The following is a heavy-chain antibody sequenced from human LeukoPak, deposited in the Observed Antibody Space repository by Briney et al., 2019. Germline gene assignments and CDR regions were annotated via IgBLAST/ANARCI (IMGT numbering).Heavy chain of an antibody. CDR1: GYTFTSYG. D-gene: IGHD2-21*02. J-gene: IGHJ4*02. CDR2: ISAYNGNT. V-gene: IGHV1-18*01. CDR3: ARGRIVVVTATDPGTYYFDY. Sequence: GASVKVSCKASGYTFTSYGISWVRQAPGQGLEWMGWISAYNGNTNYAQKLQGRVTMTTDTSTSTAYMELRSLRSDDTAVYYCARGRIVVVTATDPGTYYFDYWGQGTLVTVSS.